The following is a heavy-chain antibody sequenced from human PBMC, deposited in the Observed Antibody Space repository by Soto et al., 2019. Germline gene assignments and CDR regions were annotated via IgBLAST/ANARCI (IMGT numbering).Heavy chain of an antibody. D-gene: IGHD3-10*01. CDR3: ASVSGEAHYYYYYYMDV. Sequence: SETLSLTCAVYGGSFSGYYWSWIRQPPGKGLEWIGEINHSGSTNYNPSLKSRVTISVDTSKNQFSLKLSSVTAADTAVYYCASVSGEAHYYYYYYMDVWGKGTTVTVSS. J-gene: IGHJ6*03. CDR2: INHSGST. V-gene: IGHV4-34*01. CDR1: GGSFSGYY.